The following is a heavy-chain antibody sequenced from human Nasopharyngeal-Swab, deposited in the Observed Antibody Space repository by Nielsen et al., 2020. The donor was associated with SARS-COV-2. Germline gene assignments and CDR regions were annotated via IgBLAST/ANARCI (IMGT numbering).Heavy chain of an antibody. D-gene: IGHD5-12*01. Sequence: GESLKISCAASGFTVSSNYMSWVRQAPGTGLEWVSVISSGGSTYYADSVKGRFTIPRDNSKNTLYLQMNSLRAEDTAVYYCARDRPQGGLSGYGDAFDIWGQGTMVTVSS. CDR2: ISSGGST. V-gene: IGHV3-66*01. CDR1: GFTVSSNY. J-gene: IGHJ3*02. CDR3: ARDRPQGGLSGYGDAFDI.